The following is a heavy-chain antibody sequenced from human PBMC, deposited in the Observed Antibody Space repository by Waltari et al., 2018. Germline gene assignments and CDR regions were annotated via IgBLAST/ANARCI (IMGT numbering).Heavy chain of an antibody. CDR2: ISGNFGST. Sequence: EVQLLESGGGLVQPGGSLRLSCVASGFPFSGGGMAWVRQAPGKGLEWVATISGNFGSTYYADSVKGRFTTSRDNSKNTLSLQMNSLRPEDTAIYYCAKVGLSYWAEYLQHWGQGTLVTVSS. CDR1: GFPFSGGG. CDR3: AKVGLSYWAEYLQH. V-gene: IGHV3-23*01. J-gene: IGHJ1*01. D-gene: IGHD3-10*01.